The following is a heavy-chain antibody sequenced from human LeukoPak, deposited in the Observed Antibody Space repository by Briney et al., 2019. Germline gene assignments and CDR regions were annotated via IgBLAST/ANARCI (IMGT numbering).Heavy chain of an antibody. D-gene: IGHD6-13*01. CDR1: GYTFTAYY. J-gene: IGHJ4*02. CDR2: INPNSGGT. CDR3: ARVFPSAAADY. V-gene: IGHV1-2*02. Sequence: ASVKVSCKASGYTFTAYYLHWVRQAPGQGLEWMGWINPNSGGTNYAQKFQGRVTMTRDTSISTAYMELSRLRSDDTAVYYCARVFPSAAADYWGQGTLVTVSS.